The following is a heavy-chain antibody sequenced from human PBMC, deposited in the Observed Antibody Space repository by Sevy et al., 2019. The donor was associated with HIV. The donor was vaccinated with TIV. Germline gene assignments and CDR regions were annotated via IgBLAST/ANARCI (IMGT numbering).Heavy chain of an antibody. CDR1: GFTFNKAW. J-gene: IGHJ4*02. CDR3: TTKGGFWSGYQYFDY. D-gene: IGHD3-3*01. V-gene: IGHV3-15*01. CDR2: IKSNGDGGTT. Sequence: GGSLRLSCAASGFTFNKAWMTWVRQAPGKGLEWVGRIKSNGDGGTTDYTAPVKGRFTISRDDSKNTLYLQMNSLKTEDTDVYYCTTKGGFWSGYQYFDYWGQGTLVTVSS.